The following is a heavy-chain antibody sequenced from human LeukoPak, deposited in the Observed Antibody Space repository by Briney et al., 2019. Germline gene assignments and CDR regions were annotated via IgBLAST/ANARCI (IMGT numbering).Heavy chain of an antibody. CDR1: GYTFTGYY. CDR3: ASSDCSSTSCYPNYYGMDV. CDR2: INPNSGGT. D-gene: IGHD2-2*01. Sequence: GASVKVSCKASGYTFTGYYMHWVRQAPAQGLEWMGCINPNSGGTNYAQKFQGRVTMTRDTSISTAYMELSRLRSDDTAVYYCASSDCSSTSCYPNYYGMDVRGQGTTVTVSS. J-gene: IGHJ6*02. V-gene: IGHV1-2*02.